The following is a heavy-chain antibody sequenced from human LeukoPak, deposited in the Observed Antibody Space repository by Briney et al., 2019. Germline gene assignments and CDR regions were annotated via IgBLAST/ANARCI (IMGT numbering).Heavy chain of an antibody. V-gene: IGHV4-34*01. CDR2: INYSGNT. D-gene: IGHD3-10*01. Sequence: SVGLSRACAVYGGSFSGYYWGWIRPPPGKGLEWIGEINYSGNTDNSPTLKSRVTISVDTSKHQFSVNLSSVTAADTAVYYCARGYAKVAAVRGSIITGAIYFDCWGQGTLVTVSS. CDR3: ARGYAKVAAVRGSIITGAIYFDC. J-gene: IGHJ4*02. CDR1: GGSFSGYY.